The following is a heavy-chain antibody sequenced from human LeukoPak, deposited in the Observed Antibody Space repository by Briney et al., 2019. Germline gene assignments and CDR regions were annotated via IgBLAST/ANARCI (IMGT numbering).Heavy chain of an antibody. V-gene: IGHV3-21*01. CDR3: AREFFDREGGTTVLDY. D-gene: IGHD1-26*01. CDR2: ISSGSSYI. CDR1: GFTFSSTS. J-gene: IGHJ4*02. Sequence: GGSLRLSCAASGFTFSSTSMNWVRQAPGKGLEWVSSISSGSSYIFYADSVKGRFTISRDNAKNSLYLQVNSLRAEDTAVYYCAREFFDREGGTTVLDYWGQGTLVTVSS.